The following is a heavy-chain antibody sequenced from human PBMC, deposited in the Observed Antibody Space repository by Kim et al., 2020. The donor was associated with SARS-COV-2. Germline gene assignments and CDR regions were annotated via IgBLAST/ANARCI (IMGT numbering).Heavy chain of an antibody. Sequence: PSLQSRLSVSVDMSKNQFSLKLGSVTAADPAVYYCARGTGTGYPNWFDPWGQGTLVTVSS. V-gene: IGHV4-30-2*05. D-gene: IGHD3-9*01. J-gene: IGHJ5*02. CDR3: ARGTGTGYPNWFDP.